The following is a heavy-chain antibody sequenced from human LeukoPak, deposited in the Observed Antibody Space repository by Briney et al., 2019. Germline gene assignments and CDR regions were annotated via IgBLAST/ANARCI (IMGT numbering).Heavy chain of an antibody. V-gene: IGHV1-69*04. Sequence: ASVKVSCKASGGTFSSYAISWVRQAPGQGLEWMGRIIPILGIANYAQKFQGRVTITADKSASTAYMELSSLRSEDTAVYYCARRVYDILTGYYRTDYYSDYWGQGTLVTVSS. CDR3: ARRVYDILTGYYRTDYYSDY. J-gene: IGHJ4*02. D-gene: IGHD3-9*01. CDR1: GGTFSSYA. CDR2: IIPILGIA.